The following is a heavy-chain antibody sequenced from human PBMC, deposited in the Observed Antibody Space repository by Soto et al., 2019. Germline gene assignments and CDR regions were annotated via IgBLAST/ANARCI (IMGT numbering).Heavy chain of an antibody. CDR1: GGSFSGYY. J-gene: IGHJ5*02. V-gene: IGHV4-34*01. CDR3: ARGPGYYDSSGYWTGP. D-gene: IGHD3-22*01. Sequence: PSETRSLTCAVYGGSFSGYYWSWIRQPPGKGLEWIGEINHSGSTNYNPSLKSRVTISVDTSKNQFSLKLSSVTAADTAVYYCARGPGYYDSSGYWTGPWGQGTLVTVSS. CDR2: INHSGST.